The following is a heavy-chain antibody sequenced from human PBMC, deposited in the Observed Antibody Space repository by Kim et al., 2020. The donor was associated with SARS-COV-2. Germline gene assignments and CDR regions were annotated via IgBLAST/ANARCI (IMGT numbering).Heavy chain of an antibody. CDR3: ARGNPESRFDY. CDR2: I. Sequence: IYYADSVKGRFTISRDNAKNSLYLQMNSLRAEDTAVYYCARGNPESRFDYWGQGTLVTVSS. V-gene: IGHV3-21*01. J-gene: IGHJ4*02.